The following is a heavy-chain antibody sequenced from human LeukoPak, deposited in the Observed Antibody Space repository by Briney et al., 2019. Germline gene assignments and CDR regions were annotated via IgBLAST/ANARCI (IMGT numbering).Heavy chain of an antibody. J-gene: IGHJ6*04. CDR2: ISYDGSNK. CDR3: ARSQSAKGRREGLDV. Sequence: GGSLRLSCAASGFTFSSYAMHWVRQAPGKGLEWVAVISYDGSNKYYADSVKGRFTISRDNSKNTLYLQMNSLRAEDTAVYYCARSQSAKGRREGLDVWGKGTTVTVSS. V-gene: IGHV3-30*04. CDR1: GFTFSSYA.